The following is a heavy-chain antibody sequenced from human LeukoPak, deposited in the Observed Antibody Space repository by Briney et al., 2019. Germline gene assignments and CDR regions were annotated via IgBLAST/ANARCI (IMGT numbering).Heavy chain of an antibody. J-gene: IGHJ3*02. V-gene: IGHV3-9*03. CDR2: IGWNSGSI. CDR1: GFIFSSYS. CDR3: AKDMVVVAATYAFDI. Sequence: QPGGSLRLSCAASGFIFSSYSMNWVRQAPGKGLEWVSGIGWNSGSIGYADSVKGRFTISRDNAKNSLYLQMNSLRAEDMALYYCAKDMVVVAATYAFDIWGQGTMVTVSS. D-gene: IGHD2-15*01.